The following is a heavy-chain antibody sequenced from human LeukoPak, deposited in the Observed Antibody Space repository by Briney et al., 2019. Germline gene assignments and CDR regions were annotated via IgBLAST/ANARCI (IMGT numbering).Heavy chain of an antibody. V-gene: IGHV3-23*01. CDR3: GKTTVGYSSGQKPAWPVDY. CDR2: IFGSGGSP. J-gene: IGHJ4*02. CDR1: GFTFGSYA. Sequence: GGSLRLSCAASGFTFGSYAMYWVRQGPGKGLEWVAGIFGSGGSPHYADSVKGRFTISRDNSQNMVYLHINSLRAEDTAVYYCGKTTVGYSSGQKPAWPVDYWGQGTLVTVSS. D-gene: IGHD5-18*01.